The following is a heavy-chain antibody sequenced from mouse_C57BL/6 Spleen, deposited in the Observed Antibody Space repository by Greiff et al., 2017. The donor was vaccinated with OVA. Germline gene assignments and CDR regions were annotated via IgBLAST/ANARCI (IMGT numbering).Heavy chain of an antibody. V-gene: IGHV14-4*01. CDR3: TTSGDSNYVLMDD. CDR1: GFNIKDDY. J-gene: IGHJ4*01. Sequence: VQLKQSGAELVRPGASVTLSCTASGFNIKDDYMHWVQQRPEQGLEWIGWIDPENGDTEYASKFQGKATITADTSSNTAYLQLSSLTSEDTAVYYCTTSGDSNYVLMDDWGQGTSVTVSS. CDR2: IDPENGDT. D-gene: IGHD2-5*01.